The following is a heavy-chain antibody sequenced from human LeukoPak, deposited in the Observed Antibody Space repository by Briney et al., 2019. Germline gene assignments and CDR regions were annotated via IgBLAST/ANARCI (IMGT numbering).Heavy chain of an antibody. CDR3: ARDSSINYMDV. J-gene: IGHJ6*03. Sequence: PSETLSLTCTVSGGSISSSSYYWGWIRQPPGKGLEWIGRIYTSGSTKYNPSLKSRVTISVDTSKNQFSLKLSSVTAADTAVYFCARDSSINYMDVWGKGTAVTVSS. D-gene: IGHD2-21*01. CDR2: IYTSGST. CDR1: GGSISSSSYY. V-gene: IGHV4-61*02.